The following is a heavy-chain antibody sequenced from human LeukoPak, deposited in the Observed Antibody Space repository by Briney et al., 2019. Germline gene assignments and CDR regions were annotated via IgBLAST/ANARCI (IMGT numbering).Heavy chain of an antibody. J-gene: IGHJ6*02. CDR3: ARDKAVTWGYDNYYYCGMDV. V-gene: IGHV3-33*01. Sequence: GGSLRLSRAASGFTFSSYGMHWVRQAPGKGREWVAVIWYDGSNKYYADSVKGGFTISRDNSKNTLYLQMNSLRADDTAVYYCARDKAVTWGYDNYYYCGMDVWGQGTTVTVSS. CDR2: IWYDGSNK. D-gene: IGHD5-12*01. CDR1: GFTFSSYG.